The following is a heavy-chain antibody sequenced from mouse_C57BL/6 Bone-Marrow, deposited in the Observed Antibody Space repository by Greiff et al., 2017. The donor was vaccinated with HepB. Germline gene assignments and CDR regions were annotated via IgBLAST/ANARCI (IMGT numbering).Heavy chain of an antibody. CDR1: GFSLTSYG. J-gene: IGHJ1*03. CDR2: IWRGGST. V-gene: IGHV2-5*01. CDR3: AQGLWYFDV. Sequence: VKLMESGPGLVQPSQCLSITCTVSGFSLTSYGVHWVRQSPGEGLEWLGVIWRGGSTDYNAAFMSRLSITNDNSKSHVFFKMNSLQADDTAIYYCAQGLWYFDVWGTGTTVTVSS.